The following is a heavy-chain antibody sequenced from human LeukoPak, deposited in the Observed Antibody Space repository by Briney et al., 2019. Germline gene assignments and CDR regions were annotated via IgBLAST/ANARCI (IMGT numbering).Heavy chain of an antibody. V-gene: IGHV4-38-2*02. D-gene: IGHD1-7*01. Sequence: SETLSLTCTVSGYSIRNGFYWGWIRQPPGKGLEWIGSIYHSGNTYYNPSLKSRVNIAVDTSKNQFSLKLSSVTAADTAVYYCAIDNWNSGCIDVWGKGTTVTVS. CDR3: AIDNWNSGCIDV. J-gene: IGHJ6*03. CDR2: IYHSGNT. CDR1: GYSIRNGFY.